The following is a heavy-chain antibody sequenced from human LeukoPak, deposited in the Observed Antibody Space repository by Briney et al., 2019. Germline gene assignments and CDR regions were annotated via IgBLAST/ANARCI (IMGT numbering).Heavy chain of an antibody. D-gene: IGHD4-17*01. CDR2: MNPNSGNT. J-gene: IGHJ4*02. CDR3: ARTDGDLDY. CDR1: GYTFTSYD. V-gene: IGHV1-8*01. Sequence: GASVKVSCKASGYTFTSYDINWVRQATGQGLEWMGWMNPNSGNTGYTQKFQGRVTMTRTTSISTAYMELSGLTSEDTAVYYCARTDGDLDYWGQGSLVTVSS.